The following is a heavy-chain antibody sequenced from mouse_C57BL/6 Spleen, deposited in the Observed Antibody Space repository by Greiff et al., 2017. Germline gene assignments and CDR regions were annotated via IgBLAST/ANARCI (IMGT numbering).Heavy chain of an antibody. V-gene: IGHV14-4*01. Sequence: VLLQQSGAELVRPGASVKLSCTASGFNIKDDYMHWVKQTPEQGLEWIGWIDPENGATEYASKVQGQATITADTSSNTAYLQLSSLTSEDTAVYYGTTPSGYSNYAWFAYWGQGTLVTVSA. J-gene: IGHJ3*01. CDR1: GFNIKDDY. CDR3: TTPSGYSNYAWFAY. CDR2: IDPENGAT. D-gene: IGHD2-5*01.